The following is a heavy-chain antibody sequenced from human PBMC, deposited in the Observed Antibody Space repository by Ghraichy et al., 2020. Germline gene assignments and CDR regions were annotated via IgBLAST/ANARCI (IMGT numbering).Heavy chain of an antibody. D-gene: IGHD3-10*01. CDR3: AGISDYLNY. Sequence: SETLSLTCAVSGYSISSAYYWGWIRQPPGKGLEWIGSLYHSGSTYYNPSLKSRVTISVDTSKNPFSLKLNSVTAADTAVYYCAGISDYLNYWGQGALVPVSS. V-gene: IGHV4-38-2*01. CDR1: GYSISSAYY. CDR2: LYHSGST. J-gene: IGHJ4*02.